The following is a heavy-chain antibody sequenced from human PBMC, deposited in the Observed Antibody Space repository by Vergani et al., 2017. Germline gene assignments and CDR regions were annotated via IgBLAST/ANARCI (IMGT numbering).Heavy chain of an antibody. J-gene: IGHJ5*02. CDR1: GYSFTSYW. CDR3: ARQPGYSSSWYCSPPNWFDP. V-gene: IGHV5-51*01. Sequence: EVQLVQSGAEVKKPGESLKISCKGSGYSFTSYWIGWVRQMPGKGLEWMGIIYPGDSDTRYSPSFQGQVTISADKSISTAYLQWSSLKASDTAMYYCARQPGYSSSWYCSPPNWFDPWGQGTLVTVSS. CDR2: IYPGDSDT. D-gene: IGHD6-13*01.